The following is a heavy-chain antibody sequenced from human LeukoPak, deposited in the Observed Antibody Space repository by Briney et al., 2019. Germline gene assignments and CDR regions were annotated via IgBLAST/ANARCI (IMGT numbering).Heavy chain of an antibody. CDR2: ITGSGDTS. V-gene: IGHV3-23*01. Sequence: PRGSLRLSCAASGFTFSSSAMSWVRQAPGKGLEWVTAITGSGDTSYYADSVKGRFTISRDNSKNTLYLQTNSLRAEDTAVYYCAKGFVRWCFDYWGLGTLVTVSS. D-gene: IGHD4-23*01. CDR1: GFTFSSSA. CDR3: AKGFVRWCFDY. J-gene: IGHJ4*02.